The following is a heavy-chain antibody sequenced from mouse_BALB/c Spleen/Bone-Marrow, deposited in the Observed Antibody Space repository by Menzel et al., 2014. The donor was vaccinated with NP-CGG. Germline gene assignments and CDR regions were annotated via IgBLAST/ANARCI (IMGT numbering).Heavy chain of an antibody. CDR3: ARVSYDYFDY. CDR1: GFTFSDYY. V-gene: IGHV5-4*02. Sequence: DVQLQESGGGLVKPGGSLKLSCAASGFTFSDYYMYWVRQTPEKRLEWVATISDGGSYTYYPDSVKERFTISRDNAKNNLYLQMSSLKSEDTAMYYCARVSYDYFDYWGQGTTLTVSS. D-gene: IGHD2-4*01. J-gene: IGHJ2*01. CDR2: ISDGGSYT.